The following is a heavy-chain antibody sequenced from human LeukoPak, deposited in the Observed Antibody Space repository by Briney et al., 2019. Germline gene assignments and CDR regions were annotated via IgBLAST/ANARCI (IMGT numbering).Heavy chain of an antibody. Sequence: GASVKVSCKASGYTFISYGISWVRQAPGQGLEWMGWISAYNGNTNYAQKLQGRVTMTTDTSTSTAYMELRSLRSDDTAVYYCARDAISVVVVAATPDYWGQGTLVTVSS. CDR3: ARDAISVVVVAATPDY. CDR1: GYTFISYG. J-gene: IGHJ4*02. V-gene: IGHV1-18*01. D-gene: IGHD2-15*01. CDR2: ISAYNGNT.